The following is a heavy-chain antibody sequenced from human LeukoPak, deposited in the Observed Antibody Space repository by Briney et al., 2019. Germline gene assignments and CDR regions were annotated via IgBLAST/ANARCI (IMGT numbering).Heavy chain of an antibody. CDR3: ARHGSYCFDS. CDR1: GWSFSISY. J-gene: IGHJ4*02. V-gene: IGHV4-34*01. CDR2: IYHSGGA. Sequence: SETLSLTCTVSGWSFSISYWSWIRQPPGKGLEWIGQIYHSGGANYNPSLRSRVTISIDTSKNQLSLRLSSVTAADTAVYYCARHGSYCFDSWGQGTLVTVSS. D-gene: IGHD3-10*01.